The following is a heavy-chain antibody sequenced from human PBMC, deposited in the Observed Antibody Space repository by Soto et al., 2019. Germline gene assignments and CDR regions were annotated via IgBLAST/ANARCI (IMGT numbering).Heavy chain of an antibody. J-gene: IGHJ4*02. V-gene: IGHV1-2*02. CDR2: INPNSGGT. D-gene: IGHD3-22*01. CDR3: ARARYYDSSGYYHEPWYYFDY. CDR1: GYTFTGYY. Sequence: GASVKVSCKASGYTFTGYYMHWVRQAPGQGLEWMGWINPNSGGTNYAQKFQGRVTMTRDTSTSTAYMELSRLRSDDTAVYYCARARYYDSSGYYHEPWYYFDYWGQGTLVTVSA.